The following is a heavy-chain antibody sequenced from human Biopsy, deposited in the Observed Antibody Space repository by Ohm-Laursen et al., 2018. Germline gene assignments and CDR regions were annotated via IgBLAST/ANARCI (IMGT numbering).Heavy chain of an antibody. D-gene: IGHD4-17*01. CDR1: GFHFSDYY. J-gene: IGHJ4*02. Sequence: SLRLSCTASGFHFSDYYMSWIRQAPGKGLEWISYIASSGGTTYYADSVRGRFTISRDNSKNSVYLVMSSLRAEDTAVYFCATAAYAPPYFDLWGRGTVVTVSS. CDR2: IASSGGTT. CDR3: ATAAYAPPYFDL. V-gene: IGHV3-11*04.